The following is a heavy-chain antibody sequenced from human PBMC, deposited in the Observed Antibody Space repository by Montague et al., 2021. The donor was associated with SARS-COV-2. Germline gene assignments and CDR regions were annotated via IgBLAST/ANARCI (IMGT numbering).Heavy chain of an antibody. Sequence: SETLSLTCTVSGGSISSSSYYWGWIRQPPGKGLEWIGSIYYSGSTYYNPPLKSRVTISVDTSKNQFSLKLSSVTAADTAVYYCARDYGDYGSGYYYGMDVWGQGTTVTVSS. V-gene: IGHV4-39*07. CDR2: IYYSGST. D-gene: IGHD4-17*01. J-gene: IGHJ6*02. CDR3: ARDYGDYGSGYYYGMDV. CDR1: GGSISSSSYY.